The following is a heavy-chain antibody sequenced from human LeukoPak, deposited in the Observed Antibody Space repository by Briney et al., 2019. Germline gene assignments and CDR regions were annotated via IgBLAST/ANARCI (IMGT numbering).Heavy chain of an antibody. CDR1: GGSFSGYY. CDR3: ARHLFRRDYSSGWSQSRYYYYYMDV. D-gene: IGHD6-19*01. Sequence: SETLSLTCAVYGGSFSGYYWSWIRQPPGKGLEWIGEINHSGSTNYNPSLKSRVTISVDTSKNQFSLKLSSVTAADTAVYYCARHLFRRDYSSGWSQSRYYYYYMDVWGKGTTVTISS. CDR2: INHSGST. V-gene: IGHV4-34*01. J-gene: IGHJ6*03.